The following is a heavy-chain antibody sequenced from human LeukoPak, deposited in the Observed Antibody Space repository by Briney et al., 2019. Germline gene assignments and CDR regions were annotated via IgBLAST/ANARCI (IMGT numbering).Heavy chain of an antibody. J-gene: IGHJ4*02. Sequence: GGSLRLSCAASGFTFSSYWMHWVRQAPGKGLVWVSRINSVGSSTSYADSVKGRFTISRDNAKNTLYLQMNSLRAEDTAVYYCARDQHSSSWYIDYWGQGTLVTVSS. CDR2: INSVGSST. CDR3: ARDQHSSSWYIDY. D-gene: IGHD6-13*01. CDR1: GFTFSSYW. V-gene: IGHV3-74*01.